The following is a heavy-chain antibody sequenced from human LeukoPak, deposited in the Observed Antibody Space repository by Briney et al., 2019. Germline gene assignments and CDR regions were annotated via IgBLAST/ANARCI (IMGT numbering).Heavy chain of an antibody. V-gene: IGHV1-69*02. Sequence: SVKVSCKASGYTFTDYYMHWVRQAPGQGLEWMGRIIPILGIANYAQKFQGRVTITADKSTSTAYMELSSLRSEDTAVYYCARTRRGSGYYLGGYWGQGTLVTVSS. CDR3: ARTRRGSGYYLGGY. D-gene: IGHD3-22*01. CDR2: IIPILGIA. CDR1: GYTFTDYY. J-gene: IGHJ4*02.